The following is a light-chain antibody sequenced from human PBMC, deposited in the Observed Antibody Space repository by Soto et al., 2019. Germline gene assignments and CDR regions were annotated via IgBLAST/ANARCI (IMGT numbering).Light chain of an antibody. Sequence: EIVMTQSPATLSVSPGERATLSCRASQSVSSNLAWYHQKPGQAPRLLIYGASTRATGIPARFSGSGSGTEFTLTISSLQSEEFAVYSCQQYNNWPPLTFGGGTKVEIK. CDR1: QSVSSN. CDR2: GAS. V-gene: IGKV3-15*01. CDR3: QQYNNWPPLT. J-gene: IGKJ4*01.